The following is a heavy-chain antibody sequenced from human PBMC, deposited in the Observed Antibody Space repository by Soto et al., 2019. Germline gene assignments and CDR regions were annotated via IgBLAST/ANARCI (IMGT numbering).Heavy chain of an antibody. CDR3: ARGGSSDWQVALDI. J-gene: IGHJ3*02. Sequence: SETLSLTCAVNAGSFSHYYWNWIRQSPGKGLEWIGKIKNSGSSNYKPSLRSRVSISVDMSKNQVSLRLSSVTAADTAVYYCARGGSSDWQVALDIWGQGTMVTVSS. CDR1: AGSFSHYY. CDR2: IKNSGSS. V-gene: IGHV4-34*01. D-gene: IGHD6-25*01.